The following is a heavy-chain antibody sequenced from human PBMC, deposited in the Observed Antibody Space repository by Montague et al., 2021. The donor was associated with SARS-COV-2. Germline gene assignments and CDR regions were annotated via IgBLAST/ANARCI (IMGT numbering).Heavy chain of an antibody. Sequence: SETLSLTCGVSGASISSNTWWNWVRQSPGKGLEWIGEVLYTDYTNYNPSRKSRLTISLDKSKSQVSLRLTSVTAADTAVYYCATVARGCSATSCYLSSWGQGTLVTVSS. CDR1: GASISSNTW. D-gene: IGHD2-2*01. V-gene: IGHV4-4*02. J-gene: IGHJ4*02. CDR3: ATVARGCSATSCYLSS. CDR2: VLYTDYT.